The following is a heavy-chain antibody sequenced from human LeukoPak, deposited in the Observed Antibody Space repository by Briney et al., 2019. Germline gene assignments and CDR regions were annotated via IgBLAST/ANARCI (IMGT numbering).Heavy chain of an antibody. CDR2: ISAHYGNT. CDR3: ARDFFHGHCSGLSCFLLDY. CDR1: GYIFTRYG. V-gene: IGHV1-18*04. J-gene: IGHJ4*02. Sequence: GASVKVSCKASGYIFTRYGISWVRQAPGQGLEWMGCISAHYGNTNYAQKFQDRVTMTTDTSTNTAYMELRSLRPDDTAVYYCARDFFHGHCSGLSCFLLDYWGQGSLVTVSS. D-gene: IGHD2-15*01.